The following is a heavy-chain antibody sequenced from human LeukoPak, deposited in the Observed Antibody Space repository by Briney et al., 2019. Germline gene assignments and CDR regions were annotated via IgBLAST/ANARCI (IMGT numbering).Heavy chain of an antibody. V-gene: IGHV4-34*01. CDR1: GGSFSGYY. CDR2: INHSGST. Sequence: SETLSLTCAVYGGSFSGYYWSWIRQPPGKGLEWIGEINHSGSTNYNPSLKSRVTISVDTSKNQFSLKLSSVIAADTAVYYCARGVGYCSSTSCYYYYGMDVWGQGTTVTVSS. J-gene: IGHJ6*02. D-gene: IGHD2-2*01. CDR3: ARGVGYCSSTSCYYYYGMDV.